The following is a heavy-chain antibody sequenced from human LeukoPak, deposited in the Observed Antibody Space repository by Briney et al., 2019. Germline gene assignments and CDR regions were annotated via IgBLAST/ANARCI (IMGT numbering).Heavy chain of an antibody. V-gene: IGHV5-51*01. CDR2: IYPGDSET. CDR1: GYNFANYW. Sequence: GESLKISCKGSGYNFANYWIAWVRQMPGKGLEWMGIIYPGDSETRYSPSFQGQVTISADKSISTAYLQWSSLKASDTAMYYCARSMGPYYYGSGSYFGYWGQGTLVTVSS. CDR3: ARSMGPYYYGSGSYFGY. J-gene: IGHJ4*02. D-gene: IGHD3-10*01.